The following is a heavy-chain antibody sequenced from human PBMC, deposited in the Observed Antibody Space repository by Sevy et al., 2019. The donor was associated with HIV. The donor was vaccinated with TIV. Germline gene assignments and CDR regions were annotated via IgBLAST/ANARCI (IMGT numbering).Heavy chain of an antibody. CDR2: INHSGST. Sequence: SETLSLTCAVYGGSFSGYYWSWIRQPPGKGLEWIGEINHSGSTNYNPSLKSRVTISVDTSKNQFSLKLSSVTAADTAGYYCARGPGDRSGSYPPHFDYWGQGTLVTVSS. CDR1: GGSFSGYY. D-gene: IGHD3-10*01. J-gene: IGHJ4*02. CDR3: ARGPGDRSGSYPPHFDY. V-gene: IGHV4-34*01.